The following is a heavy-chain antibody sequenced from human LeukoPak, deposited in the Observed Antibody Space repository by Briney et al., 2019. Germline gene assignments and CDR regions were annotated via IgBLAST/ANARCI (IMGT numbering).Heavy chain of an antibody. D-gene: IGHD1-14*01. CDR2: IGGSGGPI. V-gene: IGHV3-23*01. Sequence: GGSLRLSCAASGFTFSSYWMSWVRQAPGKGLEWVSAIGGSGGPIYYADSVKGRFTISRDNSKNTLFVQMSSLRAEDTAIYYCAKAGPYYFDYWGQGTLVTVSS. J-gene: IGHJ4*02. CDR1: GFTFSSYW. CDR3: AKAGPYYFDY.